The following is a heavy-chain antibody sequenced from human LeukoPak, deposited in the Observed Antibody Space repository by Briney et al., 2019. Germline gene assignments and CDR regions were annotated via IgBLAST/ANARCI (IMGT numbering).Heavy chain of an antibody. CDR2: IYHSGST. J-gene: IGHJ4*02. Sequence: PSETLSLTCAVSGGSISSGGYSWSWIRQPPGKGLEWIGYIYHSGSTYYNPSLKSRVTISVDRSKNQFSLKLSSVTAADTAVYYCARHLQPDPKYYDFWSGYYALGFDYWGQGTLVTVSS. CDR3: ARHLQPDPKYYDFWSGYYALGFDY. CDR1: GGSISSGGYS. V-gene: IGHV4-30-2*01. D-gene: IGHD3-3*01.